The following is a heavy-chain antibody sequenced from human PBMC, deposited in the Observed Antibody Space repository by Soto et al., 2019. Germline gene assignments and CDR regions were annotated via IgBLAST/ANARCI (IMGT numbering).Heavy chain of an antibody. CDR1: GFTFSGSA. CDR2: IRSKANSYAT. J-gene: IGHJ4*02. Sequence: EVPLVESGGGLVQPGGSLKLSCAASGFTFSGSAMHWVRQASGKGLEWVGRIRSKANSYATAYAASVKGSFTISRDDSNNTAYLQMNSLKTEATAVYYCTRRAHLYDSSGYGYYFDYWGQGTLVTVSS. D-gene: IGHD3-22*01. CDR3: TRRAHLYDSSGYGYYFDY. V-gene: IGHV3-73*02.